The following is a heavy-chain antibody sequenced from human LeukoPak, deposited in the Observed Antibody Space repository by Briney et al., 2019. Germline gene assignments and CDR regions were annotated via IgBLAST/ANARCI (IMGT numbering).Heavy chain of an antibody. Sequence: GGSLRLSCAASGFTFNSYSMYWVRQAPGKGLEWVSAISGSGGSTYYADAVKGRFTISRDNSKNPMYLQMNSLRAEDTAVYYCAKGSARVIPDYWGQGTLVTVSS. CDR3: AKGSARVIPDY. V-gene: IGHV3-23*01. CDR1: GFTFNSYS. J-gene: IGHJ4*02. CDR2: ISGSGGST. D-gene: IGHD6-6*01.